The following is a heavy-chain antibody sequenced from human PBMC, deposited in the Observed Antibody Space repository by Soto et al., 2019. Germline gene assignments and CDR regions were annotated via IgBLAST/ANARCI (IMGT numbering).Heavy chain of an antibody. CDR1: GFAFSTFA. Sequence: GGSLRLSCAAPGFAFSTFAMTWVRQAPGKGLEWVAAISVSGNNAYYADSVKGRFTISRDNSQNSVFLQMSSLRADDTAVYYCARDQLRPGILYSLGVLLPEYGLWGQGTLVTGSS. D-gene: IGHD3-22*01. CDR2: ISVSGNNA. V-gene: IGHV3-23*01. CDR3: ARDQLRPGILYSLGVLLPEYGL. J-gene: IGHJ4*02.